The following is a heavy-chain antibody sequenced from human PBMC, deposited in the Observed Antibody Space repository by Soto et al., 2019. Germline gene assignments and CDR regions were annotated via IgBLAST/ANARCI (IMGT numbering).Heavy chain of an antibody. CDR2: MHPGDSDT. V-gene: IGHV5-51*01. CDR1: GYTFSSHW. D-gene: IGHD3-10*01. J-gene: IGHJ6*02. CDR3: AGGGVRGVITRTRDYYGMDV. Sequence: GESLKISCKTSGYTFSSHWIGWVRQMPGKGLEWMAIMHPGDSDTRYSPSFQGQVTISADKSISTAYLQWSSLKASDTAMYYCAGGGVRGVITRTRDYYGMDVWGQGTTVTVSS.